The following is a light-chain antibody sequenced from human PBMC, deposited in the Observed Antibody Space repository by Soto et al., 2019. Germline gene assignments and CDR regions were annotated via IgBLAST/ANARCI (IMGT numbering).Light chain of an antibody. V-gene: IGKV3-11*01. Sequence: PGESASLSCRASRSVSRYLAWYQQKPGQAPRLLIYDASNRPTDIPARFSGSGSGADFTLTLSSLENEDFAVYYGQQRSNWTLTFGQGTRLEIK. CDR1: RSVSRY. CDR3: QQRSNWTLT. CDR2: DAS. J-gene: IGKJ5*01.